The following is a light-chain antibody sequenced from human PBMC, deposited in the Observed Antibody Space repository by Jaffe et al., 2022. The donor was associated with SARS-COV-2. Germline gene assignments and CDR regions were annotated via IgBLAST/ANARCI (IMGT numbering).Light chain of an antibody. J-gene: IGLJ1*01. CDR2: EVS. V-gene: IGLV2-14*01. CDR1: SSDVGGYNY. Sequence: QSALTQPASVSGSPGQSITISCTGTSSDVGGYNYVSWYQQHPGKAPKLMIYEVSNRPSGVPDRFSGSKSGNTASLTISGLQAEDEADYYCSSYTSSSLDVFGTGTKVTVL. CDR3: SSYTSSSLDV.